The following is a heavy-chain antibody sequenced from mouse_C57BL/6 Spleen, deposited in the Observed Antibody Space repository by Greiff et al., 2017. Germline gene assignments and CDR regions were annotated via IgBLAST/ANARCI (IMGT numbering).Heavy chain of an antibody. D-gene: IGHD1-1*01. CDR3: ARNPHYYGSSYGYFDV. CDR1: GYTFTSYW. Sequence: VQLQQSGAELVRPGTSVKLSCKASGYTFTSYWMHWVKQRPGQGLEWIGVIDPSDSYTNYNQKFKGKATLTVDTSSSTAYMQLSSLTSEDSAVYYCARNPHYYGSSYGYFDVWGTGTTVTVSS. CDR2: IDPSDSYT. V-gene: IGHV1-59*01. J-gene: IGHJ1*03.